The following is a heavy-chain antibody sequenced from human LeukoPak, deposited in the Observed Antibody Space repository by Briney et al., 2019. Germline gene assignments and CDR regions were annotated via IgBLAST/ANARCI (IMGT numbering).Heavy chain of an antibody. D-gene: IGHD3-10*01. CDR1: GFTFSSYA. CDR3: AKDLDDSGIDPVFDY. CDR2: ISGSGGST. J-gene: IGHJ4*02. V-gene: IGHV3-23*01. Sequence: GGSLRLSCAASGFTFSSYAMSWVRQAPGKGLEWVSAISGSGGSTYYAASVKGRFTISRDNSKNTLNLQTNSLRAEDTAVYYCAKDLDDSGIDPVFDYWGQGTLVTVSS.